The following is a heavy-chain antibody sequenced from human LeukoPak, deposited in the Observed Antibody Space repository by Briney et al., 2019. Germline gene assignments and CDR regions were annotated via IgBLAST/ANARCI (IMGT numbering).Heavy chain of an antibody. J-gene: IGHJ5*02. D-gene: IGHD3-16*02. CDR1: GFTFSNHW. Sequence: PGGSLRLSCAVSGFTFSNHWMTWVRQAPGKGLEWVGYIKHDGSDKYYVDSVKGRFSISRDNAKQSLYLQMTSLRAEDPAVYYCARIVISVSGRDWFDPSGQGTQVGDSS. CDR2: IKHDGSDK. CDR3: ARIVISVSGRDWFDP. V-gene: IGHV3-7*04.